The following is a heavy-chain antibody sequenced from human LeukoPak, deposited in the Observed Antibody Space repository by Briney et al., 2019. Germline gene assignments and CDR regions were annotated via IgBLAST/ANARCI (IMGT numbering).Heavy chain of an antibody. D-gene: IGHD6-19*01. CDR2: INSDGSTT. V-gene: IGHV3-74*01. J-gene: IGHJ4*02. Sequence: PGGSLRLSCTASGFIFSNYWMHWVRHVPGKGLVWVSRINSDGSTTNYAESVRGRFTVSRDNAKNTLYLQMNSLRVEDTAVYYCVRDSGYYDYWGQGTLVTVSS. CDR1: GFIFSNYW. CDR3: VRDSGYYDY.